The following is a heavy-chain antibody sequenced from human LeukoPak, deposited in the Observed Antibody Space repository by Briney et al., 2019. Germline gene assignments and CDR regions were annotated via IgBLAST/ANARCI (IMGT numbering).Heavy chain of an antibody. Sequence: ASVTVSFKGSGYTFTIYGISWVRQAPGQGLEWMGWISAYNGNTNYAQKHQGRVTITTDTSTSTAYMELRSLRSDDTAVYYCARDNDPGIGYSSPHTGGDYWGQGTLVTVSS. V-gene: IGHV1-18*04. J-gene: IGHJ4*02. CDR2: ISAYNGNT. CDR3: ARDNDPGIGYSSPHTGGDY. D-gene: IGHD6-13*01. CDR1: GYTFTIYG.